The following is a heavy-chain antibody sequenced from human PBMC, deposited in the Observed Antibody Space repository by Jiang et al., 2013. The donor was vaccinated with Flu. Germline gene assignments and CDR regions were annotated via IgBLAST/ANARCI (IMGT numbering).Heavy chain of an antibody. D-gene: IGHD2-15*01. V-gene: IGHV3-23*01. J-gene: IGHJ6*02. CDR3: ARGSGNYYGLDV. CDR2: ISDSGFST. Sequence: FTLRNYAMSWVRQAPGKGLEWVSSISDSGFSTFYADSVKGRFTISRDNSKNTLYLQMNSLRAEDTAVYYCARGSGNYYGLDVWGQGTTVTVSS. CDR1: FTLRNYA.